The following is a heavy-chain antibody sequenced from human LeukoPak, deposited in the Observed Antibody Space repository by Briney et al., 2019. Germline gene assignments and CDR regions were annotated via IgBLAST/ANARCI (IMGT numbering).Heavy chain of an antibody. Sequence: PGGSLRLSCAASGFTFSNAWMSWVRQAPGKGLQWVGRIKSKTDGGTTDYAAPVKGRFTISRDDSKNTLYLQMNSLKTEDTAVYYCTTVIPERASYYFDYWGQGTLVTVSS. CDR3: TTVIPERASYYFDY. D-gene: IGHD1-14*01. V-gene: IGHV3-15*01. CDR2: IKSKTDGGTT. J-gene: IGHJ4*02. CDR1: GFTFSNAW.